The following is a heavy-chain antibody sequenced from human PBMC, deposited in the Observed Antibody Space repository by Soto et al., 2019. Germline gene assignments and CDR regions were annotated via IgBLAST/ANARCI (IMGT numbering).Heavy chain of an antibody. CDR3: ARRAFSSGCHFDY. D-gene: IGHD6-19*01. CDR2: IYYSGST. Sequence: PSETLSLTCTVSGGPISSSSYYWGWIRQPPGKGLEWIGSIYYSGSTHNNPSLKSRVAISVDTSKNQFSLKLSSVTAADTAVYYCARRAFSSGCHFDYWGQGTLVTVSS. CDR1: GGPISSSSYY. J-gene: IGHJ4*02. V-gene: IGHV4-39*01.